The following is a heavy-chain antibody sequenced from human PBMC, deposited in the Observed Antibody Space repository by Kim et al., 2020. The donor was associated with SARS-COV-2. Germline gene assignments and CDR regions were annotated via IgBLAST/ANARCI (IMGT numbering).Heavy chain of an antibody. Sequence: ASVKVSCKASGYTFTSYGISWVRQAPGQGLEWMGWISAYNGNTNYAQKLQGRVTMTTDTSTSTAYMELRSLRSDDTAVYYCAREFRLVPGGTSYYYYYYGMDVWGQGTTVTVSS. CDR3: AREFRLVPGGTSYYYYYYGMDV. D-gene: IGHD6-19*01. J-gene: IGHJ6*02. V-gene: IGHV1-18*01. CDR2: ISAYNGNT. CDR1: GYTFTSYG.